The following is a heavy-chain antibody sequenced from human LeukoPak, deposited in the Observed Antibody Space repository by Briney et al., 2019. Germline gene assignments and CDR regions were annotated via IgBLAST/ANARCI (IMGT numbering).Heavy chain of an antibody. CDR2: TYYRSKWYN. CDR3: ARGGGAIAT. Sequence: SQTLSLTCAISGDSVSSNSAGWSWIRQSPSRGLEWLGRTYYRSKWYNDYAVPVKSRITINPDTSKNQLSLQLNSVTPEDTAVYYCARGGGAIATWGQGTLVTVSS. CDR1: GDSVSSNSAG. D-gene: IGHD3-16*01. J-gene: IGHJ5*02. V-gene: IGHV6-1*01.